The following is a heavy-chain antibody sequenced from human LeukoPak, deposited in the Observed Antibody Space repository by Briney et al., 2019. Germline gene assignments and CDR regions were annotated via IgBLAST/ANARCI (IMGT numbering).Heavy chain of an antibody. V-gene: IGHV3-33*01. CDR3: ASEAYCGGDCYSDDAFDI. J-gene: IGHJ3*02. Sequence: GGSLRLSCAASGFTFSSYGMHWVRQAPGKGLEGVAVIWYDGSNKYYADSVKGRFTISRDNSKNTLYLQMNSLRAEDTAVYYCASEAYCGGDCYSDDAFDIWGQGTMVTVSS. CDR2: IWYDGSNK. D-gene: IGHD2-21*02. CDR1: GFTFSSYG.